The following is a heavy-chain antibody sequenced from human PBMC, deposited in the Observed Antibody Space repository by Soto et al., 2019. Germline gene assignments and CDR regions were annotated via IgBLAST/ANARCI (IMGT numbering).Heavy chain of an antibody. V-gene: IGHV3-21*01. Sequence: EVQLVESGGGLVKPGGSLRLSCAASGFTFSSYSMNWVRQAPGKGLEWVSSISSSSSYIYYADSVKGRFTISRDNAKNSLYLQMNSQRAEDTAVYNCAIAPSSIGVLDYWCQGTLVTVSS. CDR3: AIAPSSIGVLDY. D-gene: IGHD6-6*01. CDR1: GFTFSSYS. J-gene: IGHJ4*02. CDR2: ISSSSSYI.